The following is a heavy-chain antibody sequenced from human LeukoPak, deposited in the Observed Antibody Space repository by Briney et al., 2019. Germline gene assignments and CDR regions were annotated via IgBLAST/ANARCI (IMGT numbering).Heavy chain of an antibody. D-gene: IGHD1-1*01. V-gene: IGHV3-23*01. CDR3: AKDREPDHLWNFDY. CDR2: ILGSGSTS. CDR1: GFTFSGYT. J-gene: IGHJ4*02. Sequence: LAESLRLSCAASGFTFSGYTMSWVRQAPGKGLEWVSSILGSGSTSYYADSVKGRFTISRDNSKNTLYLQMNSLRAEDTAVYYCAKDREPDHLWNFDYWGQGTLVTVSS.